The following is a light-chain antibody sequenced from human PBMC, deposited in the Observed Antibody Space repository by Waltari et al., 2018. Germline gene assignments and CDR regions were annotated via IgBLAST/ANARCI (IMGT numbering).Light chain of an antibody. CDR2: AAS. CDR3: QQSYSTPRT. CDR1: QSISSY. Sequence: DIQMTQSPSSLSASVGDRVTITCRASQSISSYLNWYQQKPGKAPKLLIYAASSLQSGVPSRFSGSGSGTDFTLTXXSLQPEDFATYXCQQSYSTPRTFGQGTKVEIK. J-gene: IGKJ1*01. V-gene: IGKV1-39*01.